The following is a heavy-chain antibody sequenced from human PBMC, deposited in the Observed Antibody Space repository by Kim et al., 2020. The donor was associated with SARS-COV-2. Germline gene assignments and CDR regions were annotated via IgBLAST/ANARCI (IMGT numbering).Heavy chain of an antibody. CDR3: ARVGLITGTSSWYFDH. CDR2: ISSSSSYT. D-gene: IGHD1-7*01. V-gene: IGHV3-11*05. CDR1: GFTFSDYY. J-gene: IGHJ2*01. Sequence: GGSLRLSCAASGFTFSDYYMSWIRQAPGKGLEWVSYISSSSSYTYYADSVKGRFTISRDNAKNSLYLQMNSLRAEDTAVYYCARVGLITGTSSWYFDHWGRGTLVTVSS.